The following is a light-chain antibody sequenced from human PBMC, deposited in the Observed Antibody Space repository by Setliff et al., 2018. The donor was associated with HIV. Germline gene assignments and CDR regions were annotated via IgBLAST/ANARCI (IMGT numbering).Light chain of an antibody. J-gene: IGLJ1*01. CDR3: SSYISSSTL. Sequence: QSALTQPASVSGSPGQSITITCTGTSSDVGGYNFVSWYQQHPGKAPKLIIYEVSNRPSGVSNRFSGSKSGNTASLTISGLQAGDEADYYCSSYISSSTLFGTGTKV. CDR1: SSDVGGYNF. CDR2: EVS. V-gene: IGLV2-14*01.